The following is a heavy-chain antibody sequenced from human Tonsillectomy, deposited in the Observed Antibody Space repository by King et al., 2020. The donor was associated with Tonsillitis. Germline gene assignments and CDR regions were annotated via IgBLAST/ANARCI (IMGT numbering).Heavy chain of an antibody. CDR1: GFSLSNARVG. Sequence: TLKESGPVLVKPTETLTLTCTVSGFSLSNARVGVTWIRQPPGKALEWLAHIFSNDEKSYSTSLKSRLTISKATSKSQVVLTMTNMDPVDTATYYCARLRRTTVLIGAPYYWGQGTLVTVSS. CDR2: IFSNDEK. D-gene: IGHD4-23*01. CDR3: ARLRRTTVLIGAPYY. J-gene: IGHJ4*02. V-gene: IGHV2-26*01.